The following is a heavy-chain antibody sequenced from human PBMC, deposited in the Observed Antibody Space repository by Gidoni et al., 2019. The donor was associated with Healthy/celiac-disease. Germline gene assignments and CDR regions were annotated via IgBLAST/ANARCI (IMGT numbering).Heavy chain of an antibody. CDR3: ARAGVVGDTTRYWYFDL. CDR2: IYYSGSN. Sequence: QVQLQESGPVLVKPSETLSLTCTVSGRSISSYSWSWIRQPPGKGLEWIGYIYYSGSNNYNTSIKSRVTIAVDTSKNQFSLKRSSVTAADTAVYYCARAGVVGDTTRYWYFDLWGRGTLVTVSS. CDR1: GRSISSYS. V-gene: IGHV4-59*01. D-gene: IGHD1-26*01. J-gene: IGHJ2*01.